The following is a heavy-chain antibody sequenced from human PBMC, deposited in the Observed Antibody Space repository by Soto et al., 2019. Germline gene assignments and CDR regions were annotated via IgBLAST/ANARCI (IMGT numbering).Heavy chain of an antibody. CDR3: AGGKVVAAWDV. CDR2: INHSGST. J-gene: IGHJ6*04. V-gene: IGHV4-34*01. Sequence: QVQLQQWGAGLLKPSETLSLTCAVYGGSFSGYYWSWIRQPPGKGLEWIGEINHSGSTNYNPSLKNRVTIPVDTSKNQFSRKLSSVTAADTAVYYCAGGKVVAAWDVWGKGTTVTVSS. D-gene: IGHD2-15*01. CDR1: GGSFSGYY.